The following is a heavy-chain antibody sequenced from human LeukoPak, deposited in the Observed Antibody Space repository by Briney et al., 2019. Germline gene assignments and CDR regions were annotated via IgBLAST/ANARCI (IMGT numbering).Heavy chain of an antibody. D-gene: IGHD3-22*01. CDR2: ISSSSSYI. CDR3: ARVWEAWTVIVPPGG. Sequence: PGGSLRLSCAASGFTFSSYSMNWVRQAPGKGLEWVSSISSSSSYIYYADSVKGRFTISRDNAKNSLYLQMNSLRAEDTAVYYCARVWEAWTVIVPPGGWGQGTLVTVSS. V-gene: IGHV3-21*01. J-gene: IGHJ4*02. CDR1: GFTFSSYS.